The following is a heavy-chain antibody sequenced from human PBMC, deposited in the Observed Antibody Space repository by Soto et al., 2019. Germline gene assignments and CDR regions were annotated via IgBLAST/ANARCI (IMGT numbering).Heavy chain of an antibody. D-gene: IGHD6-19*01. J-gene: IGHJ5*02. CDR3: ARKTVAGTDNWFDP. CDR2: IYTSGYT. Sequence: ETLSLTCTVSGGSISTYYWNWIRQPAGKRLEWLGRIYTSGYTKYNPSLKSRVTMSLDTSKMQFSLKLSSVTAADTAVYYCARKTVAGTDNWFDPWGQGILVTVSA. V-gene: IGHV4-4*07. CDR1: GGSISTYY.